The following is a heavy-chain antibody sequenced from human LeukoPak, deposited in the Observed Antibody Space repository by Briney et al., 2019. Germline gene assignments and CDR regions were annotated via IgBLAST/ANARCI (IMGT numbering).Heavy chain of an antibody. J-gene: IGHJ4*02. CDR3: ARGRITMVRGVYLFDY. V-gene: IGHV4-39*01. CDR2: IYYSGST. CDR1: GGSISSSSYY. D-gene: IGHD3-10*01. Sequence: SETLSLTCTVSGGSISSSSYYWGWIRQPPGKGLEWIGSIYYSGSTYYNPSLKSRVTISVDTSKNQFSLKLSSVTAAGTAVYYCARGRITMVRGVYLFDYWGQGTLVTVSS.